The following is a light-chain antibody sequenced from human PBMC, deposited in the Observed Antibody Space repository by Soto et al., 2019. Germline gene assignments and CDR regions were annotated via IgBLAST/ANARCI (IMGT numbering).Light chain of an antibody. CDR3: HQYNSYLWT. Sequence: DIQMTQSPSTLSASVGDRVTITCRASQSISSWLAWYQQKPGKAPKLLIYDASSLESGVPSRFSGSGSGTEFSLTISSLQSDNFATYYCHQYNSYLWTFGQGTKLNIK. J-gene: IGKJ1*01. V-gene: IGKV1-5*01. CDR1: QSISSW. CDR2: DAS.